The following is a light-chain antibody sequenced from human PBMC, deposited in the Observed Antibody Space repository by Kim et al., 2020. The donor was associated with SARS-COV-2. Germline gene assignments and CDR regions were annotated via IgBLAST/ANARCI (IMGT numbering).Light chain of an antibody. CDR3: QQYTTSPT. Sequence: EVILTQSPGTLSFSPGERATLSCRASQNVDSSFLAWYQQKPGQTPTLLIYATSTRATGIPDRFSGSGSGTDFTLSISRLEPEDFAVYYCQQYTTSPTFGGGTKVDI. V-gene: IGKV3-20*01. J-gene: IGKJ4*01. CDR2: ATS. CDR1: QNVDSSF.